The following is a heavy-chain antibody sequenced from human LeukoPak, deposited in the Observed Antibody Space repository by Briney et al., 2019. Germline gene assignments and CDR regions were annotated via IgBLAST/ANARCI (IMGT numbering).Heavy chain of an antibody. J-gene: IGHJ1*01. CDR2: ISSSGSTI. CDR1: GFTFDDYG. Sequence: GGSLRLSCAASGFTFDDYGMSWVRQAPGKGLEWVSYISSSGSTIYYADSVKGRFTISRDNAKNSLYLQMNSLRAEDTAVYYCARDSRWFGEFFWGQGTLVTVSS. CDR3: ARDSRWFGEFF. D-gene: IGHD3-10*01. V-gene: IGHV3-48*03.